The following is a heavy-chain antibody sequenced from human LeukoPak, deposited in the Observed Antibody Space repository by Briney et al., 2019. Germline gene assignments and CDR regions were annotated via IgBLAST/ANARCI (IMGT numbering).Heavy chain of an antibody. V-gene: IGHV3-23*01. CDR2: ISGSGGST. CDR1: GFTFSSYA. J-gene: IGHJ4*02. Sequence: GGSLRPSCAASGFTFSSYAMSWVRQAPGKGLKWVSAISGSGGSTYYADSVKGRFTISRDNSKNTLYLQMNSLRAEDTAVYYCAKSVGSSWPLDYWGQGTLVTVSS. D-gene: IGHD6-13*01. CDR3: AKSVGSSWPLDY.